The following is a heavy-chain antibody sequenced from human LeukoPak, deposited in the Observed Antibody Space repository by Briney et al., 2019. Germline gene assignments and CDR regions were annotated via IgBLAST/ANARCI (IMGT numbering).Heavy chain of an antibody. CDR2: INHSGST. CDR1: GGSFSGYY. J-gene: IGHJ5*02. Sequence: PSETLSLTCAVYGGSFSGYYWSWIRQPPGKGLEWIGEINHSGSTNYNPSLKSRVTISVDTSKNQFSLKLSSVTAADTAVYYCARYSSGWLGPQIDPWGQGTLVTVSS. CDR3: ARYSSGWLGPQIDP. V-gene: IGHV4-34*01. D-gene: IGHD6-19*01.